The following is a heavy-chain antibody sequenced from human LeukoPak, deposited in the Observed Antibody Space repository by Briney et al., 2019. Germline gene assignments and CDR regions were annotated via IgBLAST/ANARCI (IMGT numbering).Heavy chain of an antibody. Sequence: ASVKVSRKASGYTFTGYYMHWVRQAPGQGLEWMGWINPNSGGTNYAQKFQGRVTMTRDTSISTAYMELSRLRSDDTAVYYCARDRSSSWYERGFDYWGQGTLVTVSS. D-gene: IGHD6-13*01. V-gene: IGHV1-2*02. CDR2: INPNSGGT. CDR3: ARDRSSSWYERGFDY. J-gene: IGHJ4*02. CDR1: GYTFTGYY.